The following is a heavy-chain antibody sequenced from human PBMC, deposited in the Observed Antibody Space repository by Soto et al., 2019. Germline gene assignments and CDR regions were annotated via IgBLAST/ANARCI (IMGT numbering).Heavy chain of an antibody. Sequence: EVQLLESGGGLVQPGGSPRLSCAASGFTFSSYAMSWVRQAPGKGLEWVSAISGSGGSTYYADSVKGRFTISRDNSKNTLYLQMNSLRAEDTAVYYCAKDSGSGIAAGKYYFDYWGQGTLVTVSS. CDR2: ISGSGGST. CDR3: AKDSGSGIAAGKYYFDY. J-gene: IGHJ4*02. D-gene: IGHD6-13*01. CDR1: GFTFSSYA. V-gene: IGHV3-23*01.